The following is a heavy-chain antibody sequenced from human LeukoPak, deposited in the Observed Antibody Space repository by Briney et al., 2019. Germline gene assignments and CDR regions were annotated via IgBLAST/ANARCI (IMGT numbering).Heavy chain of an antibody. CDR1: GFTFSSSA. Sequence: GGSLRLSCAASGFTFSSSAMSWVRQAPERGLEWVSAISGSGGGTYYADSVKGRFTISRDNSKNTLYLQMNSLRAEDTAIYYCAKPQWLTNDAFDIWGLGTVVTVSS. CDR3: AKPQWLTNDAFDI. CDR2: ISGSGGGT. J-gene: IGHJ3*02. V-gene: IGHV3-23*01. D-gene: IGHD6-19*01.